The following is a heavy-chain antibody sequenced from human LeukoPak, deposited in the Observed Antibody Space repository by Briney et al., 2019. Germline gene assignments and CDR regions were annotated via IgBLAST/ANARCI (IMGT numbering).Heavy chain of an antibody. J-gene: IGHJ3*02. Sequence: ASVKVSCKASGYTFTSYGISWVRQAPGQGLEWMEWISAYNGNTNYAQKLQGRVTMTTDTSTSTAYMELRSLRSDDTAVYYCARDFRARRFGESDAFDIWGQGTMVTVSS. V-gene: IGHV1-18*01. D-gene: IGHD3-10*01. CDR2: ISAYNGNT. CDR3: ARDFRARRFGESDAFDI. CDR1: GYTFTSYG.